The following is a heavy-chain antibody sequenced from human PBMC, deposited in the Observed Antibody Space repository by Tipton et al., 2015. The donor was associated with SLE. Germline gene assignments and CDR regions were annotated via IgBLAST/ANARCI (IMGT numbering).Heavy chain of an antibody. J-gene: IGHJ3*02. CDR3: ARDRRGGYGDSRGGAFDI. CDR2: IYYSGST. Sequence: TLSLTCTVSGGSISSSSYYWGWIRQPPGKGLEWIGYIYYSGSTYYNPSLKSRVTISVDTSKNQFSLKLSSVTAADTAVYYCARDRRGGYGDSRGGAFDIWGQGTMVTVSS. V-gene: IGHV4-31*03. D-gene: IGHD4-17*01. CDR1: GGSISSSSYY.